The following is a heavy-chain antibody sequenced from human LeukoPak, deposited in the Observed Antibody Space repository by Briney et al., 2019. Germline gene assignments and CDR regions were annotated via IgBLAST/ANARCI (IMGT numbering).Heavy chain of an antibody. D-gene: IGHD1-1*01. V-gene: IGHV1-18*01. CDR3: AREGVQLEPTTGDYYYYGMDV. Sequence: ASVKVSCKASGYTFTSYGISWVRQAPGQGLEWMGWISAYNGNTNYAQKLQGRVTMTTDTSTSTAYMELRSLRSDDTAVYYCAREGVQLEPTTGDYYYYGMDVWGQGTTVTVSS. CDR2: ISAYNGNT. CDR1: GYTFTSYG. J-gene: IGHJ6*02.